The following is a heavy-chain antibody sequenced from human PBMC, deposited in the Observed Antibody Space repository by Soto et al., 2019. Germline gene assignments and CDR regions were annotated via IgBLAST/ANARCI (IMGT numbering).Heavy chain of an antibody. V-gene: IGHV1-18*01. CDR2: ISAYNGNT. CDR3: ASLLKGGYYYYYGMDV. J-gene: IGHJ6*02. CDR1: GYTFTNFG. D-gene: IGHD2-15*01. Sequence: ASVKVSCKASGYTFTNFGISWVRQAPGQGLEWMGWISAYNGNTNYAQNFQGRVTMTTDTSTSTAYMELRSLRSEDTAVYYCASLLKGGYYYYYGMDVWGQGTTVTVSS.